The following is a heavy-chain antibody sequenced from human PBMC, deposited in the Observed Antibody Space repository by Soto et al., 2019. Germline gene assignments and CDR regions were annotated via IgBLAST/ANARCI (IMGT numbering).Heavy chain of an antibody. Sequence: EVQLLESGGGLVQPGGSLRLSCAASGFTFNTYAMSWVRQAPGKGLEWVSAISGNGGNTYYADSVKGQFTISTDNSRNTLYLQMNSLRVEDTAVYYCARARVSTRHLDYWGQGTLVTVSS. J-gene: IGHJ4*02. D-gene: IGHD6-13*01. CDR1: GFTFNTYA. CDR3: ARARVSTRHLDY. CDR2: ISGNGGNT. V-gene: IGHV3-23*01.